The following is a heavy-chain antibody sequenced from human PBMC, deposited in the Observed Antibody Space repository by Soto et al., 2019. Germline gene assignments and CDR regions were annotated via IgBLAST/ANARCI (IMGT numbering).Heavy chain of an antibody. Sequence: GGSLRLSCVASGFTFNNYAMSWVRQAPGKGLEWVSDISGSGGSTYYADSVKGRFTISRDNSKNTLYLQMNSLRAEDTAVYYCAKDPSTQWASYMDVWGKGTTVTVSS. CDR1: GFTFNNYA. V-gene: IGHV3-23*01. CDR3: AKDPSTQWASYMDV. CDR2: ISGSGGST. J-gene: IGHJ6*04. D-gene: IGHD1-26*01.